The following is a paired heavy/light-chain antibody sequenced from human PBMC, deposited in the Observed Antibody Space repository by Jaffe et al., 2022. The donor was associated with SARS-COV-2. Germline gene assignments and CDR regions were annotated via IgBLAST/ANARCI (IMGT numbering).Light chain of an antibody. CDR3: GTWDGRLTAGV. CDR2: ENN. J-gene: IGLJ2*01. CDR1: SSNIGNNH. V-gene: IGLV1-51*02. Sequence: QSVLTQPPSVSAAPGQKVTISCSGSSSNIGNNHVSWYQQLPGTAPKLLIYENNKRPSGIPDRFSGSKSGTSATLGITGLQTGDEADYYCGTWDGRLTAGVFGGGTKLTVL.
Heavy chain of an antibody. CDR1: GFTFNSYG. D-gene: IGHD1-26*01. Sequence: MQLLESGGGLVQPGGSLRLSCVASGFTFNSYGIHWVRQAPGKGLEWVAVISYDGSLKHHADSVKGRFTVSRDNSKNTLYLQMNSLRVEDTAVYYCAKKFGAGPGGSYSLEYWGQGTLVTVSS. CDR3: AKKFGAGPGGSYSLEY. V-gene: IGHV3-33*05. CDR2: ISYDGSLK. J-gene: IGHJ4*02.